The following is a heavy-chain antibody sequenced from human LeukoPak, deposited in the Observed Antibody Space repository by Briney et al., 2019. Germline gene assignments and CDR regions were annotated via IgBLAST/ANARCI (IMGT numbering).Heavy chain of an antibody. CDR3: ARDSVNGPFVISLDL. CDR2: ISSDGNTE. J-gene: IGHJ4*02. V-gene: IGHV3-48*03. D-gene: IGHD2-8*01. CDR1: GFSFSSYP. Sequence: GGSLRLSCAATGFSFSSYPMNWVRQAPGKGLEWISHISSDGNTESYVDAPRGRFTMSRDNAKNSLFLLINSLRVEDTAVYYCARDSVNGPFVISLDLWGQGALVTVSS.